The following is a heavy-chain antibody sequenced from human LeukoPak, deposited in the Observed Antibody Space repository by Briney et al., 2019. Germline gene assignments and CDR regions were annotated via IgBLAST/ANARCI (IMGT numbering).Heavy chain of an antibody. Sequence: PSETLSLTCAVYGDSFSGYYWSWIRQPPGKGLEWIGEINHSVSTNYNPSLKSRVTISIDTSKNQLSLKLSSVTAADTAVFYCARGIAYGGYAFDSWGQGTLVTVSS. CDR2: INHSVST. D-gene: IGHD5-12*01. CDR3: ARGIAYGGYAFDS. V-gene: IGHV4-34*01. J-gene: IGHJ4*02. CDR1: GDSFSGYY.